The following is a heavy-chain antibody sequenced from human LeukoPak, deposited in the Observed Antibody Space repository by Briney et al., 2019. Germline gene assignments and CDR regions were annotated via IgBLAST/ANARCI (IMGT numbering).Heavy chain of an antibody. CDR3: ARAGDGYKFDY. D-gene: IGHD5-12*01. CDR2: IGTAGDT. J-gene: IGHJ4*02. CDR1: GFTFSSYD. Sequence: PGGSLRLSCAASGFTFSSYDMHWVRQATGKGLEWVSAIGTAGDTYYPGSVKGRFTISRENAKNSLYLQMNSLRAGDTAVYYCARAGDGYKFDYWGQGTLVTVSS. V-gene: IGHV3-13*01.